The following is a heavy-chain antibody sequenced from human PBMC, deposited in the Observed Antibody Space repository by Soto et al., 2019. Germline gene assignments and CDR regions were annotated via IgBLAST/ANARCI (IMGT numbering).Heavy chain of an antibody. Sequence: ASVKVSCKASGYTFTSYGISWVRQAPGQGLEWMGWISAYNGNTNYAQKLQGRVTMTTDTSTSTAYMELRSLRSDDTAVYYCADGHCSGGSCYGGFDIWGQGTMVTVSS. V-gene: IGHV1-18*01. D-gene: IGHD2-15*01. CDR2: ISAYNGNT. CDR1: GYTFTSYG. CDR3: ADGHCSGGSCYGGFDI. J-gene: IGHJ3*02.